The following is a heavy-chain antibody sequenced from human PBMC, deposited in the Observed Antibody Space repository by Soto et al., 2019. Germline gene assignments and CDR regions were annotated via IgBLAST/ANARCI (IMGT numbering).Heavy chain of an antibody. CDR3: ARGRYGDY. Sequence: QVHLVQSGAEVKKPGASVKVSCKGSGYAFTTYGITWVRQAPGQGLEWMGWISAHNGNTNYAQKLQGRVTVTRDTSTSTPYVERGRLRSDDPAVYYCARGRYGDYWGQGALVTVSS. D-gene: IGHD1-1*01. J-gene: IGHJ4*02. V-gene: IGHV1-18*01. CDR1: GYAFTTYG. CDR2: ISAHNGNT.